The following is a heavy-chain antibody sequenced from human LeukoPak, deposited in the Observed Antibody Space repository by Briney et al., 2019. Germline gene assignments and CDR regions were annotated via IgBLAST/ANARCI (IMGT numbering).Heavy chain of an antibody. CDR3: AADQLPDAFDI. CDR1: GYTFTSYY. D-gene: IGHD4-23*01. V-gene: IGHV1-46*01. Sequence: ASVKVSCKASGYTFTSYYMHWVRQAPGQGLEWMGIINPSGGSTSYAQKFQERVTITRDMSTSTAYMELSSLRSEDTAVYYCAADQLPDAFDIWGQGTMVTVSS. CDR2: INPSGGST. J-gene: IGHJ3*02.